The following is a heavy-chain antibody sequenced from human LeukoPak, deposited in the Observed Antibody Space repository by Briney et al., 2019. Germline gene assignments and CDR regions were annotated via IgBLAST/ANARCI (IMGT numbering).Heavy chain of an antibody. V-gene: IGHV4-59*01. J-gene: IGHJ6*02. CDR2: LSKSGNT. CDR1: GGSISSYY. D-gene: IGHD2-15*01. Sequence: SETLSLTCTVSGGSISSYYWSWIRLPPGKGLEWIGDLSKSGNTNYSPSLKSRVTIFGDTSKNQFFLKLSSVTAADTAVYYCARHVHCSGGTCYHYGMEDWGQGTTATVSS. CDR3: ARHVHCSGGTCYHYGMED.